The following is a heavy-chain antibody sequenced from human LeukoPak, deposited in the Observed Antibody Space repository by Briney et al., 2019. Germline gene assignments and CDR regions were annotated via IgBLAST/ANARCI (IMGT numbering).Heavy chain of an antibody. D-gene: IGHD5-12*01. CDR1: GFTVSTNY. V-gene: IGHV3-66*01. CDR2: IYSGGST. J-gene: IGHJ3*02. Sequence: GGSLRLSCAASGFTVSTNYMSWVRQAPGKGLEWVSVIYSGGSTYYADSVKGRFTISRDNSKNTLYLQMNSLRAEDTAVYYCARVQGETLPTNAFDIWGQGTMVTVSS. CDR3: ARVQGETLPTNAFDI.